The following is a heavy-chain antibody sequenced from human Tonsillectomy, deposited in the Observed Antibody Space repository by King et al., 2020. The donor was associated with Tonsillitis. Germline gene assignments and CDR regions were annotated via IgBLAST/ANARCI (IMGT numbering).Heavy chain of an antibody. D-gene: IGHD5-12*01. CDR3: ARDACRYSAHDGGWFDP. V-gene: IGHV1-18*01. Sequence: VQLVQSGAEVKKPGASVKVSCKASGYTFNIYSISWVRQAPGQGLEWLGWISAYIGNTDYAQKLQGRVTLTTDTSTGTAYMELRSLKSDDPAVYYCARDACRYSAHDGGWFDPWRQGTRVTVSS. CDR2: ISAYIGNT. CDR1: GYTFNIYS. J-gene: IGHJ5*02.